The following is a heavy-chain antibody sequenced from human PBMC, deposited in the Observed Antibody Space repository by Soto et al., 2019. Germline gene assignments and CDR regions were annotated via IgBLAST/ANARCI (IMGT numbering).Heavy chain of an antibody. CDR1: GGSITGSRYY. Sequence: ETLSLTCTASGGSITGSRYYWGWIRQPPGKGLEWIGSIYYSGSTYYNPSLKSRVTISVDTSKNQFSLKLSSVTAADTAVYYCARVLRYFDWLHNNWFDPWGQGTLVTVSS. CDR3: ARVLRYFDWLHNNWFDP. J-gene: IGHJ5*02. V-gene: IGHV4-39*01. CDR2: IYYSGST. D-gene: IGHD3-9*01.